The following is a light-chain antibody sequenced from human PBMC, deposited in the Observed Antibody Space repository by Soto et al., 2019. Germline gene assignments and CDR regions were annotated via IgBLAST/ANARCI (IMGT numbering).Light chain of an antibody. V-gene: IGLV2-14*01. CDR1: SSDVGGYNY. CDR3: SSYTSSSTRVV. CDR2: DVS. J-gene: IGLJ2*01. Sequence: QSVLTQPASVSGFPGQSITISCTGTSSDVGGYNYVSWYQQHPGKAPKLMIYDVSNRPSGVSNRFSGSKSGNTASLTISGLQAEDEADYYCSSYTSSSTRVVFGGRTKLTVL.